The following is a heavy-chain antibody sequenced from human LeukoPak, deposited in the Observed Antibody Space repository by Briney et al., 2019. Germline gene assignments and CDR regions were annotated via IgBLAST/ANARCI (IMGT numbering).Heavy chain of an antibody. V-gene: IGHV4-30-4*01. J-gene: IGHJ5*02. Sequence: SETLSLTCTVSGGSISSGDYYWSWIRQPPGKGLEWIGYIYYSGSTYYSPSLKSRVTISVDTSKNQFSLKLSSVTAADTAVYYCARAKIYYYGSGRCTIDWFDPWGQGTLVTVSS. CDR2: IYYSGST. D-gene: IGHD3-10*01. CDR3: ARAKIYYYGSGRCTIDWFDP. CDR1: GGSISSGDYY.